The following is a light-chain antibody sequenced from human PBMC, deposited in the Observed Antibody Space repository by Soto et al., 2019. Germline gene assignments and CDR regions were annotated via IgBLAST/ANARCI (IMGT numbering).Light chain of an antibody. V-gene: IGLV2-14*01. J-gene: IGLJ3*02. CDR1: SSDFGDDKY. Sequence: QSVLTQPASVSGSPGQSITVSCTGSSSDFGDDKYVSWYQQQPGKGPNLLIYGVNSRLSGISNRFSGSKSGNTASLTISGLQVEDEAEYFCGSFTTSRIWVFGGGTKVTVL. CDR2: GVN. CDR3: GSFTTSRIWV.